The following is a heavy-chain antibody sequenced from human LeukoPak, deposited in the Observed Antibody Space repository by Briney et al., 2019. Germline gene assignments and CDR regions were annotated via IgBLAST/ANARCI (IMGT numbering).Heavy chain of an antibody. CDR2: IIPMFGSV. D-gene: IGHD2-15*01. CDR3: AGYCSGGSCLPYFDY. Sequence: GASVKVSCKASGGTFSSYAINWVRQAPGQGLEWMGGIIPMFGSVNYAQKFQGRVTITADKSTSTAYMELSSLRSEDTAVYYCAGYCSGGSCLPYFDYWGQGTLVTVSS. CDR1: GGTFSSYA. V-gene: IGHV1-69*06. J-gene: IGHJ4*02.